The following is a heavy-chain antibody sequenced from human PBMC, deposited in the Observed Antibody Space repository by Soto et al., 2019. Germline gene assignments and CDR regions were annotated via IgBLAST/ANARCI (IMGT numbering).Heavy chain of an antibody. J-gene: IGHJ6*02. Sequence: QAQLVQSGSEVREPGASVKVSCKASGYPFTTYGITWVRQAPEQGLEWLGWISAYTDNTNYAQNLQGRVTMTTDTSTSTAYMELRSLRSDDTAVYYCARENWNYDYYYGMDVWGQGTTVTVSS. D-gene: IGHD1-1*01. CDR1: GYPFTTYG. CDR2: ISAYTDNT. CDR3: ARENWNYDYYYGMDV. V-gene: IGHV1-18*04.